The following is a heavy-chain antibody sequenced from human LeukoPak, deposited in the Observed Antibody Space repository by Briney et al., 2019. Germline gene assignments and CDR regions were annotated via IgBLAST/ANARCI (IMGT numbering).Heavy chain of an antibody. D-gene: IGHD1-7*01. J-gene: IGHJ6*03. CDR1: GFNLWHFV. V-gene: IGHV3-23*01. CDR2: NTGKGDET. Sequence: GRSLRLSCATSGFNLWHFVDNWVRQAPGKGPEGVSANTGKGDETYYRDSVKGRFTISKDSGDNTVYLEMNILTVEDTAVYYCAKTQNWNYISYYYYYMDVWGKGTAVTVSS. CDR3: AKTQNWNYISYYYYYMDV.